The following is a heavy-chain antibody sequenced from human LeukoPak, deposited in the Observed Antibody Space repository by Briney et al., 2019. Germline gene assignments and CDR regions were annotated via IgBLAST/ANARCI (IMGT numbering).Heavy chain of an antibody. CDR3: ARGLNIVVVPAALLGRRPHYMDV. Sequence: SETLSLTCAVYGGSFSGYYWSWIRQPPGKGLEWIGEINHSGSTNYNPSLKSRVTISVDTSKNQFSLKLSSVTAADTAVYYCARGLNIVVVPAALLGRRPHYMDVWGKGTTVTVSS. D-gene: IGHD2-2*01. CDR2: INHSGST. J-gene: IGHJ6*03. CDR1: GGSFSGYY. V-gene: IGHV4-34*01.